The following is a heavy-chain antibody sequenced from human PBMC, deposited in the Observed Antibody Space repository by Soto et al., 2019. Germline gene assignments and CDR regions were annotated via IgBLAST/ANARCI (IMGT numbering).Heavy chain of an antibody. CDR3: AYYDTSPYNWFDP. D-gene: IGHD3-22*01. J-gene: IGHJ5*02. Sequence: ASVKVSCKASGGTFSSYTISWVRQAPGQGLEWMGRIIPILGIANYAQKFQGRVTITADKSTSTAYMELSSLRSEDTAVYYCAYYDTSPYNWFDPWGQGTLVTVSS. CDR2: IIPILGIA. V-gene: IGHV1-69*02. CDR1: GGTFSSYT.